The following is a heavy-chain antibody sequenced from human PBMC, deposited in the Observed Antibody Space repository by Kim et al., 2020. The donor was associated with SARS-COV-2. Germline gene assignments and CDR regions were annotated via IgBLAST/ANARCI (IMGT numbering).Heavy chain of an antibody. Sequence: GGSLRLSCAASGFTFSSYAMHWVRQAPGKGLEWVAVISYDGSNKYYADSVKGRFTISRDNSKNTLYLQMNSLRAEDTAVYYCARHIRTLNWNDVWDVYYG. CDR2: ISYDGSNK. CDR3: ARHIRTLNWNDVWDVYYG. D-gene: IGHD1-1*01. J-gene: IGHJ6*01. CDR1: GFTFSSYA. V-gene: IGHV3-30*04.